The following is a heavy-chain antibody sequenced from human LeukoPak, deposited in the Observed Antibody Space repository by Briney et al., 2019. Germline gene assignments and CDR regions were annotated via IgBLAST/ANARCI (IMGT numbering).Heavy chain of an antibody. CDR1: GGSFSGYY. CDR3: AGGPSGSYGQTLY. CDR2: IYYNGNT. D-gene: IGHD1-26*01. V-gene: IGHV4-59*01. Sequence: PSETLSLTCAVYGGSFSGYYWSWIRQPPGKGLEWIGYIYYNGNTNYNPSLRSRVTISVDTSKNQFSLKLSSVTAADTAVYYCAGGPSGSYGQTLYWGQGTLVTVSS. J-gene: IGHJ4*02.